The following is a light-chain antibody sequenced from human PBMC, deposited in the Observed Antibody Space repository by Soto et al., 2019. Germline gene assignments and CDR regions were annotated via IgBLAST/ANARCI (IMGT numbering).Light chain of an antibody. CDR3: QQSYSTPLT. Sequence: DIQMTQSQSSLSASVGDRVPITGRASQRISSYLNWYQQKPGKAPKLLIYAASSLQSGVPSRFSGSGSGTDFTLTISSLQPEDFATYYCQQSYSTPLTFGGGTKVEIK. J-gene: IGKJ4*01. CDR2: AAS. CDR1: QRISSY. V-gene: IGKV1-39*01.